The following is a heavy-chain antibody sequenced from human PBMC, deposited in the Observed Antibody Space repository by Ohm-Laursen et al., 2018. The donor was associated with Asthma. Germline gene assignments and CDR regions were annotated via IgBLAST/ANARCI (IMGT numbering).Heavy chain of an antibody. D-gene: IGHD3-22*01. Sequence: ASVKVSCKASGFTFTSSAVQWVRQARGQRLEWIGWIVVGSGNTNYAQKFQERVTITRDMSTSTAYMELSSLRSEDTAVYYCAASPKYDSSGYYFYYGMDVWGQGTTVTVSS. CDR3: AASPKYDSSGYYFYYGMDV. V-gene: IGHV1-58*01. CDR1: GFTFTSSA. J-gene: IGHJ6*02. CDR2: IVVGSGNT.